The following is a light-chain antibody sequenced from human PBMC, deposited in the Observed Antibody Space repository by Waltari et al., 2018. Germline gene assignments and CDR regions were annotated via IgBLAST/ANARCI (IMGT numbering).Light chain of an antibody. CDR3: QDYDNLPPPT. CDR2: DAP. J-gene: IGKJ4*01. CDR1: QDISNY. V-gene: IGKV1-33*01. Sequence: DIQMTQSPSSLSASVGDRVTITCQASQDISNYLNWFQQKPGKAPNLLIYDAPNLETGVQSRFGGSGSGTDFTFTISSLQPEEIATYYCQDYDNLPPPTFGGGTKVEIK.